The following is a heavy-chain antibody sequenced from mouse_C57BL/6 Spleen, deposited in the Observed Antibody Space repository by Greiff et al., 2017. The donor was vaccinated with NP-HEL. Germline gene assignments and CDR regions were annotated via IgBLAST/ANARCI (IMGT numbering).Heavy chain of an antibody. CDR3: ARTGPYYYGSSPYYFDY. CDR2: ISSGSSTI. V-gene: IGHV5-17*01. J-gene: IGHJ2*01. D-gene: IGHD1-1*01. Sequence: EVMLVESGGGLVKPGGSLKLSCAASGFTFSDYGMHWVRQAPEKGLEWVAYISSGSSTIYYADTVKGRFTISRDNAKNTLFLQMTSLRSEDTDMYYCARTGPYYYGSSPYYFDYWGQGTTLTVSS. CDR1: GFTFSDYG.